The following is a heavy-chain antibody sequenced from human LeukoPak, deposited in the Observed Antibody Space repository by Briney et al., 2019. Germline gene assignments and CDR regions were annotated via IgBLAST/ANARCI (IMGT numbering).Heavy chain of an antibody. D-gene: IGHD3-3*01. CDR3: ARGLLRLRFLELLSYGMDV. V-gene: IGHV4-34*01. CDR2: IYHSGST. J-gene: IGHJ6*02. CDR1: GGSFSGYC. Sequence: SETLSLTCAASGGSFSGYCWRWIRQPPGKGLEWIGVIYHSGSTKYNSSLQNRAIISIDTSENKLSLNVIFVTAADTAVYYRARGLLRLRFLELLSYGMDVWGQGTTVSVSS.